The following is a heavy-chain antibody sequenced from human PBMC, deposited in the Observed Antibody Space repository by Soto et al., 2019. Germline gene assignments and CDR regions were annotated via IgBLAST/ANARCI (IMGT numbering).Heavy chain of an antibody. V-gene: IGHV4-30-4*01. CDR3: AREGYSYGQYYFDY. Sequence: SETLSLTCTVSGGSISSGDYYWSWIRQPPGKGLEWIGYIYYSGSTYYNPSLKSRVTISVDTSKNQFSLKLSSVTAADTAVYYCAREGYSYGQYYFDYWGQGTLVTVSS. D-gene: IGHD5-18*01. J-gene: IGHJ4*02. CDR1: GGSISSGDYY. CDR2: IYYSGST.